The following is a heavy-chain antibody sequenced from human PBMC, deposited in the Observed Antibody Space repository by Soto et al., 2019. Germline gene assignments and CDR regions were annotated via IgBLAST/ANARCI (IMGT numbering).Heavy chain of an antibody. D-gene: IGHD2-2*01. CDR3: ARDRRYCSSTSCPSNWFDP. CDR1: GYTFTSYA. V-gene: IGHV1-3*01. Sequence: GASVKVSCKASGYTFTSYAMHWVRQAPGQRLEWMGWINAGNGNTKYSQKFQGRVTITRDTSASTAYMELSSLRSEDTAVYYCARDRRYCSSTSCPSNWFDPWGQGTLVTVSS. J-gene: IGHJ5*02. CDR2: INAGNGNT.